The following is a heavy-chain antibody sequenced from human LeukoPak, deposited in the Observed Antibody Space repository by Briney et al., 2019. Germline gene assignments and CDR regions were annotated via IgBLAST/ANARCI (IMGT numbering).Heavy chain of an antibody. CDR3: ASWGPYSSSWYTYYYSHGMDV. Sequence: PSETLSLTRAVYGGSFSGDYWSWIPQPPGKGLEGIGEINHSGSTNNNPTLNTRYTLSVDTPNNQFSLKLSSLTAADTGVYYCASWGPYSSSWYTYYYSHGMDVWGQGTTVTVSS. CDR2: INHSGST. V-gene: IGHV4-34*04. CDR1: GGSFSGDY. D-gene: IGHD6-13*01. J-gene: IGHJ6*02.